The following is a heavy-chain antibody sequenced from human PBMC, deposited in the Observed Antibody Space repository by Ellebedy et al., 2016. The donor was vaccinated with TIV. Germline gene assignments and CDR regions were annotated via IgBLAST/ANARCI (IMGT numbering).Heavy chain of an antibody. CDR1: GYTLTELS. CDR2: FDPEDGET. V-gene: IGHV1-24*01. J-gene: IGHJ6*02. Sequence: ASVKVSXKVSGYTLTELSMHWVRQAPGKGLEWMGGFDPEDGETIYAQKFQGRVTMTEDTSTDTAYMELSSLRSEDTAVYYCARGEITYCSSTSCLHYYYYYGMDVWGQGTTVTVSS. CDR3: ARGEITYCSSTSCLHYYYYYGMDV. D-gene: IGHD2-2*01.